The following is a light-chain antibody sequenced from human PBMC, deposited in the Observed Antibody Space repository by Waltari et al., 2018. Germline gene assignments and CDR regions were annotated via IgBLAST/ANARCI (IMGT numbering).Light chain of an antibody. CDR3: SSYAGRNNFVV. J-gene: IGLJ2*01. Sequence: QSALTQPPSASGSPGQSVTLPCTGTSSDVGGYNYVSCSQQHPGTAPKLMIYEVTKRHSGVPDRFSGSKSGDTASLTVSGLQVDDEADYYCSSYAGRNNFVVFGGGTKLTVL. CDR2: EVT. CDR1: SSDVGGYNY. V-gene: IGLV2-8*01.